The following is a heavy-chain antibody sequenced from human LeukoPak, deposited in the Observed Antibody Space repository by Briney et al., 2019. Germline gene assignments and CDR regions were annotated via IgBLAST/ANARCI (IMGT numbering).Heavy chain of an antibody. CDR2: ISGSGGST. J-gene: IGHJ4*02. V-gene: IGHV3-23*01. CDR1: GFTFSSYG. CDR3: AKAHLGSGWPPLDY. D-gene: IGHD6-19*01. Sequence: GGSLRLSCAASGFTFSSYGMSWVRQAPGKGLEWVSAISGSGGSTYYADSVKGRFTISRDNSKNTLYLQMNSLRAEDTAVYYCAKAHLGSGWPPLDYWGQGTLVTVSS.